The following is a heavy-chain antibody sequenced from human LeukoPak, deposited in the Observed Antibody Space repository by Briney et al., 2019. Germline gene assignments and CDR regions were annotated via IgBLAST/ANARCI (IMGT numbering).Heavy chain of an antibody. V-gene: IGHV3-23*01. D-gene: IGHD3-16*01. CDR3: WVPATAGEADY. Sequence: GGSLRLSCAASGFTFSSYAMSWVRQAPGKGLEWVSGINGSGGRTYYAVSVKGRFTISRDNVKNTLYLQMDSLTAEDTAVYYCWVPATAGEADYWGQGTLVTVSS. J-gene: IGHJ4*02. CDR2: INGSGGRT. CDR1: GFTFSSYA.